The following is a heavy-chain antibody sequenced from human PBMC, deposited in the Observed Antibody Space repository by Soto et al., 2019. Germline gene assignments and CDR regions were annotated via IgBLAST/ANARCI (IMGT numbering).Heavy chain of an antibody. D-gene: IGHD3-22*01. V-gene: IGHV4-34*01. J-gene: IGHJ4*02. CDR3: ARDIGEYYDSSGYASVSYFDY. CDR1: GGTFSGYN. Sequence: PSETLSLTCAVYGGTFSGYNWSWIRQPPGKGLEWIGEINHSGSTNYNPSLKSRVTISVDTSKNQFSLKLSSVTAADTAVYYCARDIGEYYDSSGYASVSYFDYWGQGTMVTVSS. CDR2: INHSGST.